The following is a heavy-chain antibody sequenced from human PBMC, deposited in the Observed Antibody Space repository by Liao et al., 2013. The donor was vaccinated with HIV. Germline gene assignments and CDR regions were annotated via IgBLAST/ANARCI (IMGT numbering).Heavy chain of an antibody. D-gene: IGHD2-2*02. J-gene: IGHJ6*03. Sequence: QVQLQESGPGLVKPSQTLSLTCTVSGVSINSGDYYWTWIRQPPGKGLEWIGYIYYSGSTYYNPSLKSRLTISVDTSKNQFSLNLTSATAADTAVYYCAREGGMVVVPAAIQGAGYYYMDVWGKGTTVTVSS. CDR1: GVSINSGDYY. CDR3: AREGGMVVVPAAIQGAGYYYMDV. V-gene: IGHV4-30-4*08. CDR2: IYYSGST.